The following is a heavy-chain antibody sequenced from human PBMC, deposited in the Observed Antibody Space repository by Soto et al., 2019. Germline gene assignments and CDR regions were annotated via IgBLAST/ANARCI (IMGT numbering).Heavy chain of an antibody. Sequence: GASVKVSCKASGYTFTSYDMHCVRQAPGQGLEWMGIINPSGGSTSYAQKFQGRVTMTRDTSTSTVYMELSSLRSEDTAVYYCARDYGNYAGDDAFDIWGQGTMVTVS. V-gene: IGHV1-46*03. CDR3: ARDYGNYAGDDAFDI. CDR1: GYTFTSYD. J-gene: IGHJ3*02. CDR2: INPSGGST. D-gene: IGHD1-7*01.